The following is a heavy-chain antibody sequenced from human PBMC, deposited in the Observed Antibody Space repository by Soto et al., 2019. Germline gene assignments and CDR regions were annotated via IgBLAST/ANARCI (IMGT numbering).Heavy chain of an antibody. Sequence: GGSLRLSCAASGFTFSSYAMSRVRQAPGKGLEWVSAISGSGGSTYYADSVKGRFTISRDNSKNTLYLQMNSLRAEDTAVYYCAKGKSGPAAATLFDYWGQGTLVTVSS. CDR2: ISGSGGST. CDR3: AKGKSGPAAATLFDY. D-gene: IGHD2-2*01. V-gene: IGHV3-23*01. CDR1: GFTFSSYA. J-gene: IGHJ4*02.